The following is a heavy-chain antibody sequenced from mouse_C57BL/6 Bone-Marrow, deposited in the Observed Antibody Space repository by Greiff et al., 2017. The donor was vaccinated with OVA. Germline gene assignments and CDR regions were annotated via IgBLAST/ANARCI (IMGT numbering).Heavy chain of an antibody. V-gene: IGHV1-81*01. J-gene: IGHJ2*01. CDR3: ARNSGDYSKRGYFDY. CDR2: IYPRSGNT. Sequence: QVQLQQSGAELARPGASVKLSCKASGYTFTSYGISWVKQRTGQGLEWIGEIYPRSGNTYYNEKFKGKATLTADKSSSTAYMELRSLTSEDSAVYFCARNSGDYSKRGYFDYWGQGTTLTVSS. D-gene: IGHD2-5*01. CDR1: GYTFTSYG.